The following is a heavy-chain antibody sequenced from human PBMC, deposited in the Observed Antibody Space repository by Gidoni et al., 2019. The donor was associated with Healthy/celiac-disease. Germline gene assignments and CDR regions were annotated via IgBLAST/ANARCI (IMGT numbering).Heavy chain of an antibody. J-gene: IGHJ3*02. D-gene: IGHD1-1*01. CDR2: IIPILGIA. Sequence: QVHLVQSGAEVKKPGSSVKVSCKASGGTFSSYAISWVRQAPGQGLEWMGRIIPILGIANYAQKFQGRVTITADKSTSTAYMGLSSLRSEDTAVYYCARWWNDEEEAFDIWGQGTMVTVSS. CDR1: GGTFSSYA. CDR3: ARWWNDEEEAFDI. V-gene: IGHV1-69*09.